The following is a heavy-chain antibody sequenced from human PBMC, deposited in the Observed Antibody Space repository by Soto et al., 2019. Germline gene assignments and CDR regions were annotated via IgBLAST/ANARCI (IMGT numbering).Heavy chain of an antibody. Sequence: QVQLVQSGAEVKKPGASVKLSCKASGYVFTSFHMHWVRQAPGQGLEWMGLINPSDGRTEYAQKFQGRVTMTSDTSTSTVDMVLNTLRSEDTAVYYCARAGINWLDPWGQGTLVTVSA. V-gene: IGHV1-46*01. CDR2: INPSDGRT. D-gene: IGHD6-13*01. CDR3: ARAGINWLDP. CDR1: GYVFTSFH. J-gene: IGHJ5*02.